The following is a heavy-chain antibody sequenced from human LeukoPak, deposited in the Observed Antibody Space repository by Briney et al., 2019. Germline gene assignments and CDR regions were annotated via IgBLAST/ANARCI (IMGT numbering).Heavy chain of an antibody. CDR3: ARAAFCGGGCYFYFDY. CDR1: GYTLTGNY. V-gene: IGHV1-2*02. J-gene: IGHJ4*02. CDR2: INPNSGGT. D-gene: IGHD2-21*02. Sequence: ASVKVSCKASGYTLTGNYMHWVRRAPGQGLEWMGWINPNSGGTNYAQKFQGRVTMTRDTSISTAYMELNRLRSDDTAVYYCARAAFCGGGCYFYFDYWGQGTLVTVSS.